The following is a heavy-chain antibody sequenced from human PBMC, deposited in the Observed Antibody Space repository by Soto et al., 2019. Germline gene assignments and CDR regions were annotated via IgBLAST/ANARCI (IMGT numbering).Heavy chain of an antibody. CDR3: AKENQHLVHDY. CDR2: ISHDGSDK. CDR1: GFTFRNYG. D-gene: IGHD6-13*01. J-gene: IGHJ4*02. V-gene: IGHV3-30*18. Sequence: LRLSCAASGFTFRNYGMHWVRQAPGKGLEWVAVISHDGSDKYYADSMKGRFIISRDNSENTLFLNMNSLKPEDTAVYYCAKENQHLVHDYWGQGTLVTSPQ.